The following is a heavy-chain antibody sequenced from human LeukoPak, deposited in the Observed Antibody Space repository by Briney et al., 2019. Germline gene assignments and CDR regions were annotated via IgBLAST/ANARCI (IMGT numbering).Heavy chain of an antibody. D-gene: IGHD2-2*01. CDR3: AKDTAAAQSTYCSSTSCSPYYYYGMDV. J-gene: IGHJ6*02. V-gene: IGHV1-69*04. CDR2: IIPILGIA. CDR1: GGTFSSYA. Sequence: SVKVSCKASGGTFSSYAISWVRQAPGQGLEWMGRIIPILGIANYAQKFQGRVTITADKSTSTAYMELSSLRSEDTAVYYCAKDTAAAQSTYCSSTSCSPYYYYGMDVWGQGTTVTVSS.